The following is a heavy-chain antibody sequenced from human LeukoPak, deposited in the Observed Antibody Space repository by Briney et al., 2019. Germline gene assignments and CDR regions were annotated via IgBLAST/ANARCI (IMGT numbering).Heavy chain of an antibody. CDR1: GGSISSHY. J-gene: IGHJ5*02. Sequence: PSETLSLTCTVSGGSISSHYWSWIRQPPGKGLEWIGYIHYSGSTNYNPSLKSRVTISVDTSKNQFSLKLSSVTAADTAVYYCARDLDGPFDPWGQGTLVTVSS. CDR3: ARDLDGPFDP. CDR2: IHYSGST. V-gene: IGHV4-59*11.